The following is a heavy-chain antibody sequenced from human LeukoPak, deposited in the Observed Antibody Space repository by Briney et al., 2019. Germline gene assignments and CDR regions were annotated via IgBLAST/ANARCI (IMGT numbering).Heavy chain of an antibody. CDR2: INPNSGGT. J-gene: IGHJ6*03. V-gene: IGHV1-2*02. Sequence: ASVKVSCKASGYTFTGYYMHWVRQAPGQGLEWMGWINPNSGGTNYAQKFQGRVTMTRDTSISTAYMELSRLRSDDTAVYYCARGIRSSFYYYYYMDVWGKGTTVTVSS. D-gene: IGHD4-17*01. CDR1: GYTFTGYY. CDR3: ARGIRSSFYYYYYMDV.